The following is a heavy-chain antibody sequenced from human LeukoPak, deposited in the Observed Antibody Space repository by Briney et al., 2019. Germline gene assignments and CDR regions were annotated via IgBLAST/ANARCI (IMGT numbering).Heavy chain of an antibody. CDR3: ARENSGSYREFDY. CDR2: IYTSGST. V-gene: IGHV4-4*07. Sequence: SEALSLTCTVSGGSISSYYWSWIRQPAGKGLEWIGRIYTSGSTNYNASLKSRVSMSVDTSKNQFSLKLSSVTAADTAVFYCARENSGSYREFDYWGQGTLVTVPS. J-gene: IGHJ4*02. CDR1: GGSISSYY. D-gene: IGHD1-26*01.